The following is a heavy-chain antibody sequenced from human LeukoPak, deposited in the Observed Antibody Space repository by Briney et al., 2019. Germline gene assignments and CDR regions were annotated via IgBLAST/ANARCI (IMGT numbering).Heavy chain of an antibody. D-gene: IGHD3-3*01. V-gene: IGHV4-4*07. Sequence: SETLSLTCTVSGGSISSYYWSWIRQPAGKGLEWIGRIYTSGSTNYNPSLKSRVTMSVDTSKNQFSLKLSSVTAADTAVYYCAREWIAGIGVVRPFDYWGQGTLVTVSS. J-gene: IGHJ4*02. CDR3: AREWIAGIGVVRPFDY. CDR1: GGSISSYY. CDR2: IYTSGST.